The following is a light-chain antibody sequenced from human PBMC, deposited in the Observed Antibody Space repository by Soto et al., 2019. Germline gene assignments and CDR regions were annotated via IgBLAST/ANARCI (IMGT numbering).Light chain of an antibody. Sequence: EIVLTQSPATLSLSPGERATLSCRASQSVSSYLAWYQQKPGQAPRLLIYDASDRATGIPARFSGSGSGTDFTLTISSLEPEDFAVYYCQQRSNWLTIVGGTKVEIK. V-gene: IGKV3-11*01. CDR2: DAS. J-gene: IGKJ4*01. CDR3: QQRSNWLT. CDR1: QSVSSY.